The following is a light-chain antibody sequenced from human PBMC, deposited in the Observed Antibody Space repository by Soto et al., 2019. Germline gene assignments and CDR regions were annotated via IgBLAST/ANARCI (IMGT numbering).Light chain of an antibody. J-gene: IGKJ1*01. Sequence: EIVMTLSPGTLSLSQGERATLSCRASQSVSSSYLAWYQQKPGQAPRLLIYGASNRATGVPDRFSGSGSGTVFTLTISSLQSDDFAVYYCQQYLDWPRTFCQGTNVDI. CDR2: GAS. V-gene: IGKV3-15*01. CDR3: QQYLDWPRT. CDR1: QSVSSSY.